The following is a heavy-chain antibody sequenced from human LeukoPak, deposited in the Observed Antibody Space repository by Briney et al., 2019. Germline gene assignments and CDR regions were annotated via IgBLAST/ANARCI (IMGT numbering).Heavy chain of an antibody. V-gene: IGHV3-11*01. D-gene: IGHD6-13*01. J-gene: IGHJ4*02. CDR3: ARVSSQQLK. Sequence: GGSLRLSCAASGFTFSDYYMGWIRQAPGKGLEWISYISSSGSTIFQADSMKGRFTISRDNAKNPLYLQMNNLRVEDTAVYYCARVSSQQLKWGQGTLVTVSS. CDR1: GFTFSDYY. CDR2: ISSSGSTI.